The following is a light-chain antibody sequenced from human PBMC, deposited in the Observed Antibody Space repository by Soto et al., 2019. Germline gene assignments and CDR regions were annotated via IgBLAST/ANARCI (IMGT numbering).Light chain of an antibody. CDR1: QSVSSY. J-gene: IGKJ5*01. CDR3: QQRSNCHIT. Sequence: EIVLTQSPATLSLSPGERATLSCRASQSVSSYLAWYQQKPGQAPRLLIYDASNRATGIPARFSGSGSGTDFTLTISSLEPEDFAVYYFQQRSNCHITFCQGTRLEIK. V-gene: IGKV3-11*01. CDR2: DAS.